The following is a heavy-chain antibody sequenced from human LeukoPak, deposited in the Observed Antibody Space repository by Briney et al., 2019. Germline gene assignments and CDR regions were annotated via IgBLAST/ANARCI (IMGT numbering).Heavy chain of an antibody. J-gene: IGHJ4*02. V-gene: IGHV3-23*01. CDR3: AKDANYYGSGGGGY. Sequence: GGSLRLSCAASGFTFSSYAMSWVRQAPGKGLEWVSAISGSGGSTSYADSVNGRFTISRDNSKNTLYMQMNSLRAEDTAVYYCAKDANYYGSGGGGYWGQGTLVTVSS. D-gene: IGHD3-10*01. CDR2: ISGSGGST. CDR1: GFTFSSYA.